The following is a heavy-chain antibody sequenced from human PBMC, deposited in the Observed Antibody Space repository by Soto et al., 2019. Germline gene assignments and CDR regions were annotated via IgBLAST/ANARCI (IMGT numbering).Heavy chain of an antibody. CDR2: INAYNGNT. CDR1: GYTFTNYA. J-gene: IGHJ4*02. CDR3: ARDLPPVDY. V-gene: IGHV1-18*01. Sequence: GASVKVSCKASGYTFTNYAVHWVRQAPGQGLEWMGWINAYNGNTNYAQKLQGRVTMTTDTSTSTAYMELRSLRSDDTAVYYCARDLPPVDYWGQGTLVTVSS.